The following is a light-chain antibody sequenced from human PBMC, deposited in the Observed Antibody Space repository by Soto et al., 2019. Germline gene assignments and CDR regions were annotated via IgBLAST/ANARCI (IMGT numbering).Light chain of an antibody. J-gene: IGKJ1*01. Sequence: EMVLTQSPGTLSLSPGERATLSCSASHSVSSSYLAWYQQKPGQAPRLLIYGASSRATGIPDRFSGSGSGKDFTLTISRLEPEDFAVYYCQQYGSSPPWTFGQGTKVDIK. CDR3: QQYGSSPPWT. CDR2: GAS. V-gene: IGKV3-20*01. CDR1: HSVSSSY.